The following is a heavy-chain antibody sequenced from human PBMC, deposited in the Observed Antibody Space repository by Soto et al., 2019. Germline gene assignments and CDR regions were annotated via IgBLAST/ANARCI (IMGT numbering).Heavy chain of an antibody. V-gene: IGHV1-69*13. CDR2: IIPIFGTA. D-gene: IGHD6-13*01. J-gene: IGHJ6*02. Sequence: SVKVSCKASGGTFSSYAISWVRQAPGQGLEWMGGIIPIFGTANYAQKFQGRVTITADESTSTAYMELSSLRSEDTAVYYCARMIAAAGTFDRYYGMDVWGQGTTVTVSS. CDR3: ARMIAAAGTFDRYYGMDV. CDR1: GGTFSSYA.